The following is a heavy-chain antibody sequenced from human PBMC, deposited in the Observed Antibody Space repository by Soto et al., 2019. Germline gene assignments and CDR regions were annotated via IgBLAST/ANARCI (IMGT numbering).Heavy chain of an antibody. V-gene: IGHV3-21*06. CDR3: ARPSRGRSFWSGQDYYYYMDV. CDR2: ISGSSSSYI. CDR1: GFTFSNYV. Sequence: PGGSLRLSCAASGFTFSNYVMSWVRQAPGKGLEWVSSISGSSSSYIYYADSVKGRFTISRDNAKNSLYLQMNSLRAEDTAVYYCARPSRGRSFWSGQDYYYYMDVWGKGTTVTVSS. J-gene: IGHJ6*03. D-gene: IGHD3-3*01.